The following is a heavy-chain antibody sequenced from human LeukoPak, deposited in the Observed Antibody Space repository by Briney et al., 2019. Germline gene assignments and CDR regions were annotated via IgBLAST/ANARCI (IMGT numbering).Heavy chain of an antibody. D-gene: IGHD3-3*01. J-gene: IGHJ4*02. Sequence: SETLSLTCAVYGGPFSGYYWSWIRQPPGKGLEWIGEINHSGSTNYNPSLKSRVTISVDTSKNQFSLKLSSVTAADTAVYYCARVLRFLESELYYFDYWGQGTLVTVSS. CDR2: INHSGST. V-gene: IGHV4-34*01. CDR3: ARVLRFLESELYYFDY. CDR1: GGPFSGYY.